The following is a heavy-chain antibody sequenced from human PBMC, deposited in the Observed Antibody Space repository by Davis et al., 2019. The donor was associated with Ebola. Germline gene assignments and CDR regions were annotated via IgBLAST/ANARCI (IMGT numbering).Heavy chain of an antibody. CDR2: ISYDGSNK. CDR1: GFTFSSYA. D-gene: IGHD1-26*01. V-gene: IGHV3-30-3*01. CDR3: ARGVMGIVGA. Sequence: GESLKISCAASGFTFSSYAMHWVRQAPGKGLEWVAVISYDGSNKYYADSVKGRFTISRDNSKNTLYLQMNSLRAEGTAVYYCARGVMGIVGAWGQGTLVTVSS. J-gene: IGHJ5*02.